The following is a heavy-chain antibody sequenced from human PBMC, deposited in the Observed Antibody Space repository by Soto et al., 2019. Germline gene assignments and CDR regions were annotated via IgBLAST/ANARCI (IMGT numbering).Heavy chain of an antibody. CDR1: GFTFSSYA. J-gene: IGHJ6*02. CDR3: AKDGSPRLVCHGRRLDV. CDR2: NRGRCGST. D-gene: IGHD2-2*03. V-gene: IGHV3-23*01. Sequence: GESLRLSCAASGFTFSSYAMSWVRHAPGKGLVSVSANRGRCGSTYYADSVKGRFTISRDNSKNTLYLQMNSLRGEDTAVYYCAKDGSPRLVCHGRRLDVWRRGTTVTVCS.